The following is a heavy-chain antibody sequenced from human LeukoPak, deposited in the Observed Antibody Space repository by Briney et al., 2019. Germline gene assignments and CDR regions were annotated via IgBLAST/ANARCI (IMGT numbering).Heavy chain of an antibody. J-gene: IGHJ4*02. CDR3: ARLAPGNYDILTGDPKVVFDY. Sequence: SETLSLTCTVSGGSTSSFFWSWIRQPPGKGLEWIGYVHSSGSTKYNPSLKSRLIISVDMSKNQFSLKLRSVSVADTAVYYCARLAPGNYDILTGDPKVVFDYWGQGALVTVSS. CDR1: GGSTSSFF. V-gene: IGHV4-59*01. CDR2: VHSSGST. D-gene: IGHD3-9*01.